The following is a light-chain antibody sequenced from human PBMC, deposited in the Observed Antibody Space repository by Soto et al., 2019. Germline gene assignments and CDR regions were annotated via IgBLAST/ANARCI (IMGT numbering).Light chain of an antibody. CDR1: QSVRSN. V-gene: IGKV3-11*01. Sequence: ETVLTQSPATLSLSPGERATLSCRASQSVRSNLAWYQHKPGQAPRLLIYDASNRATGIPGRFSGSGSGTDFTLTISNLEPEDFAVYYCQQRDNSPLTFGQGAKVEIK. CDR3: QQRDNSPLT. J-gene: IGKJ1*01. CDR2: DAS.